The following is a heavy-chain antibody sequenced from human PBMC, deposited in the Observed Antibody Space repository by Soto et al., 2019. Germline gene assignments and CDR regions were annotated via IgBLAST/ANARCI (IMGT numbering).Heavy chain of an antibody. J-gene: IGHJ3*02. CDR1: GGSISSYY. CDR3: AAYILNNQAAAGTHAFDI. Sequence: PSETLSLTCTVSGGSISSYYWSWIRQPPGKGLEWIGYIYYSGSTNYNPSLKSRVTISVETSKNQFSLKLSSVTAADTAVYYCAAYILNNQAAAGTHAFDIWGQGTMVTVSS. CDR2: IYYSGST. V-gene: IGHV4-59*01. D-gene: IGHD6-13*01.